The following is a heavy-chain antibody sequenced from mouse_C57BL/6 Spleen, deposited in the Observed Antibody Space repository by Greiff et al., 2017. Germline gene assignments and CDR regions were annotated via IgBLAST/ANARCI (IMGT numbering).Heavy chain of an antibody. CDR1: GYTFTDYE. J-gene: IGHJ2*01. Sequence: QVQLQQSGAELVRPGASVTLSCKASGYTFTDYEMHWVKQTPVHGLEWIGAIDPETGGTAYNQKFKGKAILTADKSSSTAYMELRSLTSEDSAVYYCTRKFTTVVGDYWGQGTTRTVSS. V-gene: IGHV1-15*01. CDR2: IDPETGGT. CDR3: TRKFTTVVGDY. D-gene: IGHD1-1*01.